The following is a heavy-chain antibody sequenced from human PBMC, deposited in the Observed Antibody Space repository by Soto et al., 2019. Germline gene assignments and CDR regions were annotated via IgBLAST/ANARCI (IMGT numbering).Heavy chain of an antibody. CDR1: GGPFSDYH. D-gene: IGHD1-20*01. V-gene: IGHV4-34*02. Sequence: QVQLQQWGAGLLKPSETLSLTCAVYGGPFSDYHWTWIRQPPGKGLVWIGEVHHSGSTYYNPTLKSRVTISADTSKNQFSLRLTSVTAADTAVYYCARGRLTATTDEAWGQGTLVTVSS. CDR2: VHHSGST. CDR3: ARGRLTATTDEA. J-gene: IGHJ5*02.